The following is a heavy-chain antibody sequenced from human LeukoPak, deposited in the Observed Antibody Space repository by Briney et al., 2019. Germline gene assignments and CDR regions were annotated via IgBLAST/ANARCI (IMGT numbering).Heavy chain of an antibody. CDR3: ATIAVAGTPSKNYFDY. Sequence: RASVKVSCKASGYTFTGYYMHWVRQAPGQGLEWMGWINPNSGGTNYAQKFQGRVTMTRDTSISTAYMELSRLRSDDTAVYYCATIAVAGTPSKNYFDYWGQGTLVTVSS. CDR1: GYTFTGYY. D-gene: IGHD6-19*01. J-gene: IGHJ4*02. CDR2: INPNSGGT. V-gene: IGHV1-2*02.